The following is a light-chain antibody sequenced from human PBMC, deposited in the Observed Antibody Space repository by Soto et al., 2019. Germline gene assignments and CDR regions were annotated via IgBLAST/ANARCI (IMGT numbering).Light chain of an antibody. CDR2: DVS. CDR3: SSYTSSSTPYV. J-gene: IGLJ1*01. CDR1: SSDDGGYNY. Sequence: QSALTQPASVSGSPGQSITISCTGTSSDDGGYNYVSWYQQHPGKAPKLMIYDVSNRPSGVSNRFSGSKSGNTASLTISGLQAEDEADYYCSSYTSSSTPYVLGTGTKLTVL. V-gene: IGLV2-14*01.